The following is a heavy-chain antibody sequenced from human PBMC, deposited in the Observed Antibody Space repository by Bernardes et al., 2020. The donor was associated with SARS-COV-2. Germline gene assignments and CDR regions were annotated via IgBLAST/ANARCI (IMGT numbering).Heavy chain of an antibody. CDR3: VKDPRRYNGWFGLDV. Sequence: GGSLRLSCAASELSFRNFAMTWVRQAPGKGLEWVSTISISGVDTYYADSVKGRFTISRDNYKEMLYLEMNSLRVDDPAVYYCVKDPRRYNGWFGLDVWGQRTTVTVS. CDR1: ELSFRNFA. V-gene: IGHV3-23*01. CDR2: ISISGVDT. J-gene: IGHJ6*02. D-gene: IGHD5-12*01.